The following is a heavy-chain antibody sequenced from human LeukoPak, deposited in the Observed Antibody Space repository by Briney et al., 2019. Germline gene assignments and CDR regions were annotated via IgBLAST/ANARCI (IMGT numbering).Heavy chain of an antibody. CDR2: ISSSSSYI. CDR3: AREPYVDTAMVPFDY. Sequence: GGSLRLSCAASGFTFSSYSMNWVRQAPGKGLEWVSSISSSSSYIYYADSVKGRFTISRDNAKNSLYLQMNSLRAEDTAVYYCAREPYVDTAMVPFDYWGQGTLVTVSS. CDR1: GFTFSSYS. J-gene: IGHJ4*02. D-gene: IGHD5-18*01. V-gene: IGHV3-21*01.